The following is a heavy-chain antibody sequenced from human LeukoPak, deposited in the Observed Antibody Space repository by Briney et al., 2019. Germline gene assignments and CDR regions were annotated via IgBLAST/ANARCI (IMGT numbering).Heavy chain of an antibody. CDR3: AKGGIHRGYYYYYMDV. CDR1: GFTFSSYA. V-gene: IGHV3-9*01. J-gene: IGHJ6*03. Sequence: GRSLRLSCAASGFTFSSYAMHWVRQAPGKGLEWVSGISWNSGSIGYADSVKGRFTISRDNAKNSLYLQMNSLRAEDTALYYCAKGGIHRGYYYYYMDVWGKGTTVTIS. CDR2: ISWNSGSI. D-gene: IGHD6-13*01.